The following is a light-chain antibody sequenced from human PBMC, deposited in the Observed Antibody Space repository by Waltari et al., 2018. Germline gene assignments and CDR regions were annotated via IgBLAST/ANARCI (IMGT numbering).Light chain of an antibody. J-gene: IGLJ3*02. CDR1: SSDVGRYNL. V-gene: IGLV2-23*01. CDR2: DGS. CDR3: CSYADSSTLV. Sequence: QSALTQPASVSGFPGPSIPISCTGTSSDVGRYNLVSWYQQYPGKAPKLMIYDGSKRPSGVSNRLSGSKSGNTASLTISGLQAEDEADYYCCSYADSSTLVFGGGTKLTVL.